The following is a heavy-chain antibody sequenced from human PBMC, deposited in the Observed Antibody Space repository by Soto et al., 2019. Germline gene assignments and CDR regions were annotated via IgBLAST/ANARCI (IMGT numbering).Heavy chain of an antibody. CDR3: ARDRRVVGYPFDP. J-gene: IGHJ5*02. V-gene: IGHV3-21*01. CDR2: ISSSSSYI. D-gene: IGHD2-15*01. Sequence: SLRLSCAASGFTFSSYSMNWVRQAPGKGLEWVSSISSSSSYIYYADSVKGRFTISRDNAKNSLYLQMNSLRAEDTAVYYCARDRRVVGYPFDPWGQGTLVTVSS. CDR1: GFTFSSYS.